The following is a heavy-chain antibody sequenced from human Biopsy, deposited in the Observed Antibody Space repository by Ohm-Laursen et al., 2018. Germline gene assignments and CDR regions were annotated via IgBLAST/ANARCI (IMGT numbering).Heavy chain of an antibody. CDR3: ARDFVSGREDI. D-gene: IGHD2-15*01. V-gene: IGHV3-11*01. CDR1: GFSLSDYH. CDR2: ISSSGGTT. Sequence: SLRLSCTASGFSLSDYHMSWIRQAPGKGLEWLSYISSSGGTTDYADSVKGRFTISRDNAKNTLYLQMNSLRAEDTAIYFCARDFVSGREDIWGPGARVTVSS. J-gene: IGHJ4*02.